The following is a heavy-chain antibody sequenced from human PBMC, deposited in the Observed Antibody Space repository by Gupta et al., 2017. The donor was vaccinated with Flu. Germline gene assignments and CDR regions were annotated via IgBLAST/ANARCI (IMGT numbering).Heavy chain of an antibody. J-gene: IGHJ4*02. CDR3: AGGAAYCTNGVCSWGYYFEF. CDR2: SKTTYGNT. Sequence: QVHLVQSGAEVQKPVASVKVSCQAPDYAVSRYAIYWVRQAPGQRREWMGSSKTTYGNTKYSPMFQDRVTITRDTSASTAYLELNDLRSGDTAVYYCAGGAAYCTNGVCSWGYYFEFWGQGTLVTVSS. V-gene: IGHV1-3*04. CDR1: DYAVSRYA. D-gene: IGHD2-8*01.